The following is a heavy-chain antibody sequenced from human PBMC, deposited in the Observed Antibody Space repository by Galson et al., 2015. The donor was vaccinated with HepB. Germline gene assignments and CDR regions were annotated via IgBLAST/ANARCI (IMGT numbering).Heavy chain of an antibody. V-gene: IGHV1-18*01. CDR3: ARDLFTGIAVAGKVSRGGMDV. CDR1: GYTFTSYG. CDR2: ISAYNGNT. Sequence: SVKVSCKASGYTFTSYGISWVRQAPGQGLEWMGWISAYNGNTNYAQKLQGRVTMTTDTSTSTAYMELRSLRSDDTAVYYCARDLFTGIAVAGKVSRGGMDVWGQGTTVTVSS. J-gene: IGHJ6*02. D-gene: IGHD6-19*01.